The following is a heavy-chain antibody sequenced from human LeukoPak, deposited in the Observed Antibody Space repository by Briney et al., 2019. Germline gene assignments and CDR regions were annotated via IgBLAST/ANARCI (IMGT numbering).Heavy chain of an antibody. CDR1: GYSFTSYW. Sequence: GESLKISCKGSGYSFTSYWISWVRQMPGKGLEWMGRIDPSDSYTNYSPSFQGHVPISADKSISTAYLQWSSLKASDTAMYYCARQSRAEYYYDSSGYPIDYWGQGTLVTVSS. CDR3: ARQSRAEYYYDSSGYPIDY. J-gene: IGHJ4*02. CDR2: IDPSDSYT. V-gene: IGHV5-10-1*01. D-gene: IGHD3-22*01.